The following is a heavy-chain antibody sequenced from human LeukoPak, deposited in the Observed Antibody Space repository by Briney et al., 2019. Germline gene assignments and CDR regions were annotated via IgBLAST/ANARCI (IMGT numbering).Heavy chain of an antibody. V-gene: IGHV3-15*01. J-gene: IGHJ3*01. CDR3: ATDGAYYDSTGFDAFDL. CDR2: NKYKNYGRST. CDR1: GFTFSNAR. D-gene: IGHD3-22*01. Sequence: GGPLRLSCVASGFTFSNARMSWVRQAPGKGLEWVGRNKYKNYGRSTDYAAHVTGIFTNSIDDSKNTLSLQMNSLKTEDTAVYYCATDGAYYDSTGFDAFDLWGQGTLVTVSS.